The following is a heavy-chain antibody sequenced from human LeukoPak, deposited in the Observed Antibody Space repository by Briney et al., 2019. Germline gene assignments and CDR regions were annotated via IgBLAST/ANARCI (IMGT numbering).Heavy chain of an antibody. CDR1: GFTFSDAW. Sequence: GASLIFSCVASGFTFSDAWVNWVRQAPGKGLEWVGRIKRKADGGPTDYAAPVKGRFTISRDDSKDTLYLQMNSLKTEDTAMYYCTTNDAFDIWGQGTMVTVSS. CDR2: IKRKADGGPT. CDR3: TTNDAFDI. V-gene: IGHV3-15*01. J-gene: IGHJ3*02.